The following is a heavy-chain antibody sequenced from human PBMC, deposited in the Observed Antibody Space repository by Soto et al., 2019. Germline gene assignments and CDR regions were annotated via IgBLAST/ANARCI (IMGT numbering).Heavy chain of an antibody. CDR2: IIPIFGTA. CDR3: ARKGEVAATHYYGMDV. D-gene: IGHD2-15*01. Sequence: SVKVSCKASGGTFSSYSINWVRQAPGQGLEWMGGIIPIFGTANYAQKFQGRVTITADESTSTAYMELSSLRSEDTAVYYCARKGEVAATHYYGMDVWGQGTTVTVSS. J-gene: IGHJ6*02. CDR1: GGTFSSYS. V-gene: IGHV1-69*13.